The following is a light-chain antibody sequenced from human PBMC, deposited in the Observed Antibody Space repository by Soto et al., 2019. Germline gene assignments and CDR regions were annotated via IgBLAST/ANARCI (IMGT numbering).Light chain of an antibody. CDR2: GVS. CDR3: QYYGNSPLT. J-gene: IGKJ1*01. CDR1: QSLSSTY. Sequence: EIVLTQSPGTLSLSPGERATLSCRATQSLSSTYLAWYQQKPGQAPRLLIFGVSTRATGIPDRFSGSGSGTDFTLTISSLEPEDFAVYYCQYYGNSPLTFGQGTKVDIK. V-gene: IGKV3-20*01.